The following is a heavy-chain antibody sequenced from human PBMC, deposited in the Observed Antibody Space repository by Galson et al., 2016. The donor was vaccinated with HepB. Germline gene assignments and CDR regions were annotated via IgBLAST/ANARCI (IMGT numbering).Heavy chain of an antibody. CDR1: GFSVSRHY. J-gene: IGHJ4*02. V-gene: IGHV3-53*01. CDR3: ARGAVGGVIAPFDQ. Sequence: SLRLSCAASGFSVSRHYMSWVRQAPGKGLEWISVIQSDYRTHYAESVTGRFTTSRDNSKNTLYLEMSSLRAEDTAMYYCARGAVGGVIAPFDQWGQGTLVTVSS. D-gene: IGHD3-16*02. CDR2: IQSDYRT.